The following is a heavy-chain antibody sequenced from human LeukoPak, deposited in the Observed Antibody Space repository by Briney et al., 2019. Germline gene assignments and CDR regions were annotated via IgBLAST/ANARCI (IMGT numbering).Heavy chain of an antibody. V-gene: IGHV3-43D*03. CDR1: GFTFDDYA. J-gene: IGHJ4*02. CDR2: ISWDGGST. CDR3: ARLYSSGWYSYFDY. D-gene: IGHD6-19*01. Sequence: PGGSLRLSCAASGFTFDDYAMHWVRQAPGKGLEWVSLISWDGGSTYYADSVKGRFTISRDNAKNSLYLQMNSLRAEDTAVYYCARLYSSGWYSYFDYWGQGTLVTVSS.